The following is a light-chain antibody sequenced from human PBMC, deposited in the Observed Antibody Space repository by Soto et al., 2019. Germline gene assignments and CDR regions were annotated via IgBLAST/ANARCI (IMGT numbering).Light chain of an antibody. V-gene: IGKV3-20*01. CDR3: QQYGISPLT. J-gene: IGKJ4*01. CDR1: QSVSSSY. CDR2: GAS. Sequence: EIVLTQSPGTLSLSPGERATLSCWASQSVSSSYLAWYQQKPGQAPRLLIYGASSRATGIPDRFSGSGSGTDFTLTIRRLEPEDFAVYYCQQYGISPLTFGGGTKVEIK.